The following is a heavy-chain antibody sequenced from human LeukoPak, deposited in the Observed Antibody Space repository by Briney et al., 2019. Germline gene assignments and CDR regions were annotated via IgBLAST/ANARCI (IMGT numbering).Heavy chain of an antibody. CDR1: GFTFSSYG. D-gene: IGHD4-17*01. Sequence: GGSLRLSCAASGFTFSSYGMHWVRQAPGKRLEWVAFIRYDGSNKYYADSVKGRFTISRDNSKNTLYLQMNSLRAEDTAVYYCAKDRYGDWWYFDYWGQGTLVTVSS. CDR2: IRYDGSNK. J-gene: IGHJ4*02. V-gene: IGHV3-30*02. CDR3: AKDRYGDWWYFDY.